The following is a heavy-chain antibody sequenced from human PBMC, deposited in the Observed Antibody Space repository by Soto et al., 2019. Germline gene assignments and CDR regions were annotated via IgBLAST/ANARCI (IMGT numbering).Heavy chain of an antibody. J-gene: IGHJ5*02. CDR1: GGSISSGDYY. V-gene: IGHV4-30-4*01. Sequence: SSETLSLTCTVSGGSISSGDYYWSWIRQPPGKGLEWIGYIYYSGSTYYNPSLKSRVTISVDTSKNQFSLKLSSVTAADTAVYYCAREYVEAVYDSSGLYNWFDPWGQGTLVTVSS. D-gene: IGHD3-22*01. CDR2: IYYSGST. CDR3: AREYVEAVYDSSGLYNWFDP.